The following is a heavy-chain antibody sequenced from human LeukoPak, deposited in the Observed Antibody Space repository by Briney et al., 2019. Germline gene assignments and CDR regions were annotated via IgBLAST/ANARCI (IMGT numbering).Heavy chain of an antibody. Sequence: ASVKVSRKASGYTFTSYGITWVRQAPGPGLEWMGWISAYNGNTNYAQKLQGRVTMTTDTSTSTAYMELRSLRSDDTAVYYCARANGGKGYYYYGMDVWGQGTTVTVSS. CDR2: ISAYNGNT. CDR1: GYTFTSYG. D-gene: IGHD4-23*01. J-gene: IGHJ6*02. V-gene: IGHV1-18*01. CDR3: ARANGGKGYYYYGMDV.